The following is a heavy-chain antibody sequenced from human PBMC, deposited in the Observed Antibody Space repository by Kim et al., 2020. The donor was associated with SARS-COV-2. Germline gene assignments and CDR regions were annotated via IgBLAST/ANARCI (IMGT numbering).Heavy chain of an antibody. J-gene: IGHJ6*01. V-gene: IGHV3-48*03. D-gene: IGHD3-10*01. Sequence: GGSLRLSCAASGFSFRSHEMNWVRQAPGKGLEWVSNISDNDRTKKYADRVKGRFTISRDNAKNSLYLQMNSLRAEDTAVYYGARAVACHGACSRGSYYY. CDR3: ARAVACHGACSRGSYYY. CDR2: ISDNDRTK. CDR1: GFSFRSHE.